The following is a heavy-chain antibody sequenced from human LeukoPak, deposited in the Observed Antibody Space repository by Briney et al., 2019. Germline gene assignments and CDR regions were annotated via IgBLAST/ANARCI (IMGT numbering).Heavy chain of an antibody. J-gene: IGHJ4*02. CDR3: ARATRGRFDY. Sequence: PSETLSLTCTVSGGSISSYYWSWIRQPPGKGLEWIGYIYYSGSTNYNPSLKSRVTISVGTSKNQFSLKLSSVTAADTAVYYCARATRGRFDYWGQGTLVTVSS. V-gene: IGHV4-59*01. CDR2: IYYSGST. D-gene: IGHD1-14*01. CDR1: GGSISSYY.